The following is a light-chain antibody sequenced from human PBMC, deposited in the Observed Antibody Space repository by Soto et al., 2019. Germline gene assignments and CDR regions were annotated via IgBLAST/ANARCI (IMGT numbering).Light chain of an antibody. J-gene: IGKJ1*01. Sequence: EIVMTQSPATLSVSPGERATFSCRASQSVSSNLAWYQQKPGQAPRLLIYGASTRATGIPARFSGSGSETEITLTISSLQSEDFAVYYCQQYNNWPWTFGQGTKVDIK. CDR1: QSVSSN. V-gene: IGKV3-15*01. CDR2: GAS. CDR3: QQYNNWPWT.